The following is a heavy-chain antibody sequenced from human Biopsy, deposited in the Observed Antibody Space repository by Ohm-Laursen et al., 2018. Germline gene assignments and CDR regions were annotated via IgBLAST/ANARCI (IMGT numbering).Heavy chain of an antibody. Sequence: GSSVKASCKVSGYTFAGNYLHWVRQALGHGLEWMAWLNPNTGYAHYAQRFQGRLTVTRDTSINSAYMELTSLTFDDTAIYYRARVPAYPQSDGYFGLDVWGQGTTINV. D-gene: IGHD3-22*01. V-gene: IGHV1-2*02. J-gene: IGHJ6*02. CDR2: LNPNTGYA. CDR1: GYTFAGNY. CDR3: ARVPAYPQSDGYFGLDV.